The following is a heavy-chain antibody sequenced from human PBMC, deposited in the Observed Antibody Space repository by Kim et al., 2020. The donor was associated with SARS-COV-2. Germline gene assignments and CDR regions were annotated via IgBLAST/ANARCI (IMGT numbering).Heavy chain of an antibody. CDR3: ARYHENYYDSCAFDH. D-gene: IGHD3-22*01. CDR2: IRSKVYGGKT. Sequence: GGSLRLSCSASGFTFGDYAVSWVRQAPGKGLDYIGFIRSKVYGGKTEHAPSLKGRFAISRDDSKSIPYLHMLSLETEDTAHYYCARYHENYYDSCAFDH. J-gene: IGHJ4*01. CDR1: GFTFGDYA. V-gene: IGHV3-49*04.